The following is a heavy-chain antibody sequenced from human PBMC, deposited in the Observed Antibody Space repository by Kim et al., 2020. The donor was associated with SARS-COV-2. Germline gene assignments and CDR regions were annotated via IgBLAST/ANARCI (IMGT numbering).Heavy chain of an antibody. Sequence: GGSLRLSCAASGFTFSNAWMSWVRQAPGKGLEWVGRIKSKTDGGTTDYAAPVKGRFTISRDDSKNTLYLQMNSLKTEDTAVYYCTTEELLWFGESNFDYWGQGTLVTVSS. CDR2: IKSKTDGGTT. CDR3: TTEELLWFGESNFDY. CDR1: GFTFSNAW. V-gene: IGHV3-15*01. J-gene: IGHJ4*02. D-gene: IGHD3-10*01.